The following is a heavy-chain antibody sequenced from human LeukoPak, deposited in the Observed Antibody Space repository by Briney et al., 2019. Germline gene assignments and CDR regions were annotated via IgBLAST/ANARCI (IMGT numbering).Heavy chain of an antibody. CDR2: IYHSGST. Sequence: KPSGTLSLTCAVSGGSISSSNWWRWVRQPPGKGLEWIGEIYHSGSTNYNPSLKSRVTISVDKSKNQFSLKLSSVTAADTAVYYCARALEEQQLGGDWFDPWGQGTLVTVSS. D-gene: IGHD6-13*01. CDR3: ARALEEQQLGGDWFDP. V-gene: IGHV4-4*02. J-gene: IGHJ5*02. CDR1: GGSISSSNW.